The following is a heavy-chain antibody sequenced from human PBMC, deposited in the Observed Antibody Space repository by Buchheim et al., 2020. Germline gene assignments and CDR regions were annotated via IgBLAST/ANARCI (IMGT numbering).Heavy chain of an antibody. Sequence: QVQLVQSGAEVKKPGASVKVSCRASGYTFTTYYIHWVRQAPGQGLEWMGMINPSVGSTSYAQKFQGRVTVTRDTSTSTVYMELSSLRSEDTAVFYCARNVASGLDYWGQGTL. D-gene: IGHD6-25*01. CDR1: GYTFTTYY. CDR3: ARNVASGLDY. J-gene: IGHJ4*02. CDR2: INPSVGST. V-gene: IGHV1-46*01.